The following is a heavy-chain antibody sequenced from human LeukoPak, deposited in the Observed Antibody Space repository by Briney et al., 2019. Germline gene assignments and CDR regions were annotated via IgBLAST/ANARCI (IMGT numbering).Heavy chain of an antibody. CDR2: ITGNGGST. CDR3: ARDSGSYLQPTDY. Sequence: PGGSLRLSCAASGFTFSTYAMTWVRQAPGKGLEWVSSITGNGGSTYYADSVKGRFTISRDNSKNTLYLQMNSLRAEDTADYHCARDSGSYLQPTDYWGQGTLVTVSS. CDR1: GFTFSTYA. V-gene: IGHV3-23*01. J-gene: IGHJ4*02. D-gene: IGHD1-26*01.